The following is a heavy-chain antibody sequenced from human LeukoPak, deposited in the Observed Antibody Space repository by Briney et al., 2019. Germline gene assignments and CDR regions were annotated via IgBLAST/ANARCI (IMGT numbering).Heavy chain of an antibody. J-gene: IGHJ4*02. Sequence: SETLSLTCAVYGGSFSGYYWSWIRQPPGKGLEWIAEIDHSGRTNFNRSLKSRIAISVDTSKKHFSLKLSSVTAADTAVYYCARKGLTKPLSVAVDFDSWGQGTLVTVSS. CDR1: GGSFSGYY. CDR2: IDHSGRT. D-gene: IGHD6-19*01. CDR3: ARKGLTKPLSVAVDFDS. V-gene: IGHV4-34*01.